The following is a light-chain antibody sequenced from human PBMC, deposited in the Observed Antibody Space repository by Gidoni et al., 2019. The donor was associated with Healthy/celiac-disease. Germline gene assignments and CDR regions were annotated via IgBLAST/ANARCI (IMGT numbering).Light chain of an antibody. J-gene: IGKJ3*01. CDR3: QQSYSTPLFT. CDR1: QSISSY. Sequence: DIQMTQSPSSLSASVGDRVTITCRASQSISSYLNWYQQKPVEAPKLLIYAASSLQSGVPSRFSGSGSGTDFTLTISSLQPEDFANYYCQQSYSTPLFTFGPGTKVDIQ. CDR2: AAS. V-gene: IGKV1-39*01.